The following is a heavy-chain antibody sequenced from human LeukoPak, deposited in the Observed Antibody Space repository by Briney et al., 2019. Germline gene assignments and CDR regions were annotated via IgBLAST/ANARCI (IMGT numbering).Heavy chain of an antibody. CDR1: GFTFSSYS. CDR2: ISSSSSYI. J-gene: IGHJ4*02. Sequence: PGRSLRLSCAASGFTFSSYSMNWVRQAPGKGLEWVSSISSSSSYIYYAASVKGRFTISRDNAKNSLYLQMNGLRAEDTAVYYCAREGSRGPYYFDYWGQGTLVTVSS. V-gene: IGHV3-21*06. D-gene: IGHD3-10*01. CDR3: AREGSRGPYYFDY.